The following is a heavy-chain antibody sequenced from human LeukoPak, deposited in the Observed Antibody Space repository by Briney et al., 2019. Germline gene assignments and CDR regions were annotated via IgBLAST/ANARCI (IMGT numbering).Heavy chain of an antibody. D-gene: IGHD2-15*01. CDR2: IIPIFGTA. CDR1: GGTFSSYA. V-gene: IGHV1-69*13. Sequence: ASVKVSCKASGGTFSSYAISWVRQAPGQGLEWMGGIIPIFGTANYAQKFQGRVTITADESTSTAYMELSSLRSEDTAVYYCARTWQAATNCYYYYGMDVWGQGTTVTVSS. J-gene: IGHJ6*02. CDR3: ARTWQAATNCYYYYGMDV.